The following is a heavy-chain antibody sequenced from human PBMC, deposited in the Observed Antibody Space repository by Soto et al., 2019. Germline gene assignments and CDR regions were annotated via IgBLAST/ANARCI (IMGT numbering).Heavy chain of an antibody. CDR3: ARDGSDVAAPGSDYGMDV. CDR2: INPNSGGT. J-gene: IGHJ6*02. CDR1: GSTFPGCY. D-gene: IGHD6-25*01. Sequence: SVRFSCKAAGSTFPGCYMHCVRQATGQGLEWMGWINPNSGGTNYAQKFQGWVTMTRDTSISTAYMELSRLRSDDTAVYYCARDGSDVAAPGSDYGMDVWGQGTTVTVSS. V-gene: IGHV1-2*04.